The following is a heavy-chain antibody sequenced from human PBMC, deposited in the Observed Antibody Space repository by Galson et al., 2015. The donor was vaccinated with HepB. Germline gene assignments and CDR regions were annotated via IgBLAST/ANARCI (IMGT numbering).Heavy chain of an antibody. J-gene: IGHJ4*02. CDR1: GLTFSSYG. Sequence: SLRLSCAASGLTFSSYGMSWVRQAPGKGLEWVSYISTGSSTKYYADSVKGRLTISRDNAKSSLYLQLNSLRDEDTAVYYCARSLGRRGVDPQPYYFDYWGQGTLVTVSS. CDR3: ARSLGRRGVDPQPYYFDY. CDR2: ISTGSSTK. D-gene: IGHD3-10*01. V-gene: IGHV3-48*02.